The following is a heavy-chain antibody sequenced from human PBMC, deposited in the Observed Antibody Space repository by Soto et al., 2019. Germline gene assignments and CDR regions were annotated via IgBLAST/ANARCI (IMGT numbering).Heavy chain of an antibody. CDR2: IIPIFGTA. J-gene: IGHJ6*02. V-gene: IGHV1-69*01. CDR1: GGTFSSYA. Sequence: QVQLVQSGAEVKKPGSSVKVSCKASGGTFSSYAISWVRQAPGQGLEWMGGIIPIFGTANYAQKFQGRVTITADESTSTAYMELSSLRSEDTAVYYCARDPRIAARPSYYHGMDVWGQRTTVTVSS. D-gene: IGHD6-6*01. CDR3: ARDPRIAARPSYYHGMDV.